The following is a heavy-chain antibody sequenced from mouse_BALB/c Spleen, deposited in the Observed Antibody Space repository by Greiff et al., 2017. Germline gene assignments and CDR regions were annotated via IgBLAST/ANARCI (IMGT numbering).Heavy chain of an antibody. J-gene: IGHJ4*01. D-gene: IGHD1-1*01. CDR2: ISDGGSYT. CDR1: GFTFSDYY. CDR3: ARGDYGSSYAMDY. Sequence: DVHLVESGGGLVKPGGSLKLSCAASGFTFSDYYMYWVRQTPEKRLEWVATISDGGSYTYYPDSVKGRFTISRDNAKNNLYLQMSSLKSEDTAMYYCARGDYGSSYAMDYWGQGTSVTVSS. V-gene: IGHV5-4*02.